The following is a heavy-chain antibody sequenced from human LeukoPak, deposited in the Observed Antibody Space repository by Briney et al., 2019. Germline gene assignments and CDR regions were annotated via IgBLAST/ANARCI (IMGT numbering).Heavy chain of an antibody. V-gene: IGHV3-23*01. J-gene: IGHJ4*02. Sequence: GGSLRLSCAASGFTFSNYVMGWVRQDPGKGLQWVSIINGSGSFTSYADSVKGRLTISRDIAKNTLYLQMNSLRAEDTGVYYCAKDHYWSIDYWGRGTLVTVSS. CDR2: INGSGSFT. D-gene: IGHD3-3*01. CDR1: GFTFSNYV. CDR3: AKDHYWSIDY.